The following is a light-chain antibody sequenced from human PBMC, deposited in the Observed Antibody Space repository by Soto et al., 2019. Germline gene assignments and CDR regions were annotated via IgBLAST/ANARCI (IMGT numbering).Light chain of an antibody. V-gene: IGKV1-5*03. CDR3: QQS. CDR1: QTISRW. CDR2: KAS. Sequence: DVQMTQSPSTLSASVRDRVTSTCRASQTISRWLAWFQQRPGRAPKFLTYKASSLKNGVPLRFSGSGSGTQFPLTNGSLQPDDFATYYSQQSIGQGTKVDIK. J-gene: IGKJ1*01.